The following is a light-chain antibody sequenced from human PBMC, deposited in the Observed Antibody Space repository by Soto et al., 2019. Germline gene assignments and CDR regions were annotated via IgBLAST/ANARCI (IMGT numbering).Light chain of an antibody. J-gene: IGKJ5*01. CDR1: QGISSY. Sequence: DIQLTQSPSFLSASVVDRVTITFRASQGISSYLAWYQQKPGKAPELLIYAASTLQSGVPSRFSGSGSGTDFNLTISSLQPEDFASYYCQQASRFPPTFGQGTRLEIK. V-gene: IGKV1-9*01. CDR2: AAS. CDR3: QQASRFPPT.